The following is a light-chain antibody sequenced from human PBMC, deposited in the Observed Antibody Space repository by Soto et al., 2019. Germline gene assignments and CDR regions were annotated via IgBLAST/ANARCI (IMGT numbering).Light chain of an antibody. CDR3: AAWDDSLNGVV. CDR2: SNN. CDR1: SSNIGSNT. Sequence: QSVLTQPPSASGTPGQRVTISCSGSSSNIGSNTVNWYQQLPGTAPKLLIYSNNQRPSGVPDRFSGSKSGTSASLAISGLPSEDEADYYCAAWDDSLNGVVFGGGTKPTVL. V-gene: IGLV1-44*01. J-gene: IGLJ2*01.